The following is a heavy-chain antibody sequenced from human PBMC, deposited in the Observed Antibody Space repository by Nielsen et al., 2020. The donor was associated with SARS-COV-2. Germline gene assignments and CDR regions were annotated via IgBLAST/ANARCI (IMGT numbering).Heavy chain of an antibody. J-gene: IGHJ4*02. V-gene: IGHV1-18*01. CDR2: ISAYNGNT. CDR3: ARGAYDGVWFSPNYYFDY. CDR1: GYTFTSYG. Sequence: ASVKVSCKASGYTFTSYGISWVRQAPGQGLEWMGWISAYNGNTNYAQKLQGRVTMTTDTSTSTAYMELRSLRSDDTAVYYCARGAYDGVWFSPNYYFDYWGQGTLVTVSS. D-gene: IGHD6-19*01.